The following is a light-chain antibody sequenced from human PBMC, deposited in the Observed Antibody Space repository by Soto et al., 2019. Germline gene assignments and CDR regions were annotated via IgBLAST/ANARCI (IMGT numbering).Light chain of an antibody. V-gene: IGKV1-5*03. J-gene: IGKJ1*01. Sequence: DLQXTQSPSTLSASVGDRVTITCRASQTINTWLAWYQQKPGKAPKLLIYKASSLESGVPSRFSGSGSGTEFTLTITSLQPDDFATYYCQQYYSSPWTFGQGTKVEIK. CDR1: QTINTW. CDR3: QQYYSSPWT. CDR2: KAS.